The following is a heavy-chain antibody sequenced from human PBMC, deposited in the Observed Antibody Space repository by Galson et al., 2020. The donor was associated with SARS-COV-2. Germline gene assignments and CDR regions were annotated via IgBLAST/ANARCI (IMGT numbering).Heavy chain of an antibody. CDR2: IHHRGST. CDR3: ARAQYLATTMALAQGYMMDV. CDR1: GGSFSGFF. D-gene: IGHD1-26*01. J-gene: IGHJ6*02. Sequence: SQTLSLTCAVYGGSFSGFFWTWIRQPPGKGLEWIGEIHHRGSTIYNPSLNSRVTLSVDTSKNHFSLKLTSVTVADTAVYYCARAQYLATTMALAQGYMMDVWGQGSTVTVSS. V-gene: IGHV4-34*01.